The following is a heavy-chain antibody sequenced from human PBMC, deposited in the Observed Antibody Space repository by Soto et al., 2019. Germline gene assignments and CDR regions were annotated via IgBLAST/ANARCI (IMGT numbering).Heavy chain of an antibody. CDR1: GGTFSSYA. Sequence: SVKVSCKASGGTFSSYAISWVRQAPGQGLEWMGGIIPILGTANYAQKFQGRVTITADESTSTAYMELSSLRSEDTAVYYCARDFRGGFHYGMDVWGQGTTVTVSS. CDR2: IIPILGTA. CDR3: ARDFRGGFHYGMDV. V-gene: IGHV1-69*13. J-gene: IGHJ6*02.